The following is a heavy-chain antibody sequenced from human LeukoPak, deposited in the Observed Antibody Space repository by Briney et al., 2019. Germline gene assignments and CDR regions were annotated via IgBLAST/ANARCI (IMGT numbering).Heavy chain of an antibody. V-gene: IGHV1-18*01. CDR3: ARVAIYDFWSGYAGEADY. J-gene: IGHJ4*02. CDR2: ISAYNGNT. D-gene: IGHD3-3*01. Sequence: ASVKVSCKASGYTFTSYGISWVRQAPGQGLEWMGWISAYNGNTNYAQKLQGRVTMTTDTSTSTAYMELRSLRSDDTAVYYCARVAIYDFWSGYAGEADYWGQGTLVTVSS. CDR1: GYTFTSYG.